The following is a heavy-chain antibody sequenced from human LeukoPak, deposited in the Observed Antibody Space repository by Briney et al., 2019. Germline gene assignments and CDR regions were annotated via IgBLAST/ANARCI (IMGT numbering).Heavy chain of an antibody. V-gene: IGHV3-30*04. CDR1: GFTFSTYP. Sequence: GGSLRLSCAASGFTFSTYPMHWVRQAPGKGLEWVSLISYDGSSKYYADSVKGRFTVSRDNSKNTLYLQMNSLRAEDMAVYYCAKDGRTIPGVTNFHFDYWGQGTLVAVSS. D-gene: IGHD3-3*01. CDR2: ISYDGSSK. J-gene: IGHJ4*02. CDR3: AKDGRTIPGVTNFHFDY.